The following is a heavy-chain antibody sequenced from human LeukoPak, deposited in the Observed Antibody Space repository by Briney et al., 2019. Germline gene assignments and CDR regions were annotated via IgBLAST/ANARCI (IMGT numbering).Heavy chain of an antibody. J-gene: IGHJ4*02. D-gene: IGHD3-16*01. Sequence: GGSLRLSCAASGFTFSSYSMNWVRQAPGKGLEWVSSISSSSSYIYYADSVKGRFTISRDNAKNSLYLQMNSLRADDTAVYYCVKDSSWMGEYYFDYWGQGTLVTVSS. CDR2: ISSSSSYI. V-gene: IGHV3-21*01. CDR1: GFTFSSYS. CDR3: VKDSSWMGEYYFDY.